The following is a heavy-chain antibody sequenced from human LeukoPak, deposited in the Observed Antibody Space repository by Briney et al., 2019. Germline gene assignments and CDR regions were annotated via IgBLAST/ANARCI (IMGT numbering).Heavy chain of an antibody. Sequence: SETLSLTCTVSGGSISSYYWSWIRQPPGKGLEWIGYFYYSGSTNYNPSLKSRVTISVDTSKNQFSLKLSSVTAADTAVYYCARTGYDSSGYYYASDAFDIWGQGTMVTVSS. J-gene: IGHJ3*02. CDR1: GGSISSYY. CDR3: ARTGYDSSGYYYASDAFDI. V-gene: IGHV4-59*01. D-gene: IGHD3-22*01. CDR2: FYYSGST.